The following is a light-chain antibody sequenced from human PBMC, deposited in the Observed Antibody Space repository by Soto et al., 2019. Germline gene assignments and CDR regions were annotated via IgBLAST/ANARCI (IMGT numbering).Light chain of an antibody. CDR2: AAS. CDR3: QQYGSSLYT. Sequence: EIVLTQSPGTLSFSPGERATLSCRASQSVSSSYLAWYQQKPGQAPRLLIYAASSRTTGIPDTFSGSGSGTDFALTISRLEPEDLGVYYCQQYGSSLYTFGQGTKVEIK. CDR1: QSVSSSY. V-gene: IGKV3-20*01. J-gene: IGKJ2*01.